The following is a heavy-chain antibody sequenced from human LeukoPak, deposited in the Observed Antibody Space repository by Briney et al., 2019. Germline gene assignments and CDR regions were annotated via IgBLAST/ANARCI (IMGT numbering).Heavy chain of an antibody. V-gene: IGHV1-18*01. CDR1: GYTFTSYG. CDR3: ARDPYSGSPYYFDY. J-gene: IGHJ4*02. Sequence: ASAKVSCKASGYTFTSYGISWVRQAPGQGLEWMGWISVYNGNTNYAQQLQGRVTMTTDTSTSTAYMELRSLRSDDTAVYYCARDPYSGSPYYFDYWGQGTLVTVSS. CDR2: ISVYNGNT. D-gene: IGHD1-26*01.